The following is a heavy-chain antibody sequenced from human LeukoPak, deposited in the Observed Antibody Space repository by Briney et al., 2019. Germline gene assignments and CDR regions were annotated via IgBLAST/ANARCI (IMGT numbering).Heavy chain of an antibody. Sequence: GGSLRLSCAASGFTFNTYWMHWARQDPGKGLVWVSRINSDGTNTIYTDSVKGRFTISRDNAKNTLYLQMNSLRPDDTAVYYCARVAVIYYYYMEVWGKGTTVTVSS. D-gene: IGHD2/OR15-2a*01. CDR2: INSDGTNT. CDR1: GFTFNTYW. CDR3: ARVAVIYYYYMEV. V-gene: IGHV3-74*01. J-gene: IGHJ6*03.